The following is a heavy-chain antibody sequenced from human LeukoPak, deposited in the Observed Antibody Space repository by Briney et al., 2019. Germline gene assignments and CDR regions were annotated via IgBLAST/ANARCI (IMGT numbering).Heavy chain of an antibody. Sequence: RPSETLSLTCTVPGGSISSSSYYWGWIRQPPGKGLEWIGSIYYSGSTYYNPSLKSRVTISVDTSKNQFSLKLSSVTAADTAVYYCARNPKGWFGEFVSFDYWGQGALVTVSS. J-gene: IGHJ4*02. CDR2: IYYSGST. CDR3: ARNPKGWFGEFVSFDY. V-gene: IGHV4-39*07. D-gene: IGHD3-10*01. CDR1: GGSISSSSYY.